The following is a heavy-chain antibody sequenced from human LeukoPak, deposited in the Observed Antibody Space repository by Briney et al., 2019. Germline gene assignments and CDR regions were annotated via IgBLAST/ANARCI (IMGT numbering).Heavy chain of an antibody. CDR3: ARHFDGKGSFDF. V-gene: IGHV3-74*01. CDR2: ISSDGSDT. D-gene: IGHD4-23*01. J-gene: IGHJ5*01. Sequence: GGSLRLSCAASGFNFASRWMHWVPQVPGKGLVWVSRISSDGSDTTYADSVKGRFTISRDNVKKIVYLQMRSLRVEDTAVYYCARHFDGKGSFDFWGQGTLVTVSS. CDR1: GFNFASRW.